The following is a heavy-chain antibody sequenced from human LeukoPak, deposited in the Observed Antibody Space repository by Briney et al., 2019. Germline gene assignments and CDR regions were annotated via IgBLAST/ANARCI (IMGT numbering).Heavy chain of an antibody. J-gene: IGHJ4*02. CDR3: AKRPYCSGAVCYHIDY. Sequence: GGSLRLSCAASGFILSSYAMSWVRPAPGKGMEWVSTMSGSGSSTSYADSVKGRFTISRDNSKNTVYLQMNSLRAEDTAVYYCAKRPYCSGAVCYHIDYWGQGTLVTVSS. D-gene: IGHD2-15*01. V-gene: IGHV3-23*01. CDR2: MSGSGSST. CDR1: GFILSSYA.